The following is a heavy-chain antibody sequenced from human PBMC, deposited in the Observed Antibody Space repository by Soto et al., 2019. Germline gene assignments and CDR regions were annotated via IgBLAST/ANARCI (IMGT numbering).Heavy chain of an antibody. J-gene: IGHJ4*02. Sequence: QVQMVESGGGVVQPGRSLRLSCAASGFNFRSYVMHWVHQAPGKGLEWVAVLLHDGSNQWYADSVKGRFTISRDNSKNTLYLQMNSLRVEDTAVYYCATERITGDDYWGQGTLVTVSS. V-gene: IGHV3-30-3*01. CDR3: ATERITGDDY. CDR2: LLHDGSNQ. D-gene: IGHD7-27*01. CDR1: GFNFRSYV.